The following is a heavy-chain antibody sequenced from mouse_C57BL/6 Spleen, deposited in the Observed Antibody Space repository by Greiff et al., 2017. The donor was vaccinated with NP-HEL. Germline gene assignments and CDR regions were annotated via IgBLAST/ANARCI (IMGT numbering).Heavy chain of an antibody. Sequence: EVQLQESGPGMVKPSQSLSLTCTVTGYSITSGYDWHWIRHFPGNKLEWRGYISYSGSTNYNPSLKSQISITHDTAKNHFFLKLKSVTTEDTATYYCARGGGSSSWFAYWGQGTLVTVSA. D-gene: IGHD1-1*01. CDR2: ISYSGST. V-gene: IGHV3-1*01. J-gene: IGHJ3*01. CDR1: GYSITSGYD. CDR3: ARGGGSSSWFAY.